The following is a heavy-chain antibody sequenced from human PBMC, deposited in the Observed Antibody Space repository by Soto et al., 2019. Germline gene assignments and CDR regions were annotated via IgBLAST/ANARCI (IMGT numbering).Heavy chain of an antibody. D-gene: IGHD3-3*01. CDR3: ARDGHLYDFWSGYPH. J-gene: IGHJ4*02. Sequence: GAPVKVSCKASGYTFTSYGISWVRQAPGQGLEWMGWISAYNGNTNYAQKLQGRVTMTTDTSTSAAYMELRSLRSDDTAVYYCARDGHLYDFWSGYPHWGQGTLVTVSS. CDR1: GYTFTSYG. CDR2: ISAYNGNT. V-gene: IGHV1-18*01.